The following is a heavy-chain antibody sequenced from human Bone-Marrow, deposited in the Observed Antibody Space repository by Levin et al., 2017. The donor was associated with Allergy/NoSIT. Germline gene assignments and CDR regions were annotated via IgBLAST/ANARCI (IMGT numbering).Heavy chain of an antibody. Sequence: GESLKISCKASGYTFTGYYMHWVRQAPGQGLEWMGWINPNSGGTNYAQKFQGRVTMTRDTSISTAYMELSRLRSDDTAVYYCARDPPGTDCSGGSCSPYDYDGMDVWGQGTTVTVSS. D-gene: IGHD2-15*01. CDR2: INPNSGGT. J-gene: IGHJ6*02. V-gene: IGHV1-2*02. CDR3: ARDPPGTDCSGGSCSPYDYDGMDV. CDR1: GYTFTGYY.